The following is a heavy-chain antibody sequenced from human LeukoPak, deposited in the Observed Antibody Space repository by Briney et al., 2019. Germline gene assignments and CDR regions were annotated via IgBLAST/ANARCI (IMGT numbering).Heavy chain of an antibody. CDR3: ANYYDSSGPNYYYGMDV. J-gene: IGHJ6*02. CDR2: ISGSGGST. Sequence: GGSLRLSCAASGFTFSSYAMSWVRQAPGKGLEWVSAISGSGGSTYYADSVKGRFTISRDNSKNTLYLQMNSLRAEDTAVYYCANYYDSSGPNYYYGMDVWGQGTTVTVSS. D-gene: IGHD3-22*01. CDR1: GFTFSSYA. V-gene: IGHV3-23*01.